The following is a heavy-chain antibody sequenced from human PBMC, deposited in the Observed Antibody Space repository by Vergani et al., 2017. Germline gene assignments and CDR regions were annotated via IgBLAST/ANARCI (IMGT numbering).Heavy chain of an antibody. Sequence: EVQVVESGGGLVQPGGSLRLSCAASGFLFSDHYMDWFRQAPGKGLEWVGRIRNKANDYTTQYAASVKGRFTISRDDSKSYLYLQMNSLQTEDTALYYCVRVKGSNWNDHLYDIWGQGTLVTVSS. D-gene: IGHD1-1*01. V-gene: IGHV3-72*01. CDR2: IRNKANDYTT. CDR1: GFLFSDHY. J-gene: IGHJ3*02. CDR3: VRVKGSNWNDHLYDI.